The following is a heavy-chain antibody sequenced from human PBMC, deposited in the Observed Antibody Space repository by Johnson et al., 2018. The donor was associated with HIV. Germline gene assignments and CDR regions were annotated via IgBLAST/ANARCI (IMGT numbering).Heavy chain of an antibody. V-gene: IGHV3-11*04. CDR3: ARDIHSMIDAFDI. J-gene: IGHJ3*02. D-gene: IGHD2/OR15-2a*01. Sequence: QVKLVESGGGLVKPGGSLRLACAASGFTFSDYYMNWIRQAPGKGLEWVSYISSSGSSISYADSVKGRFTISRDNAKNSLYLQMNNLRAEDTAVYYCARDIHSMIDAFDIWGQGTMVTVSS. CDR2: ISSSGSSI. CDR1: GFTFSDYY.